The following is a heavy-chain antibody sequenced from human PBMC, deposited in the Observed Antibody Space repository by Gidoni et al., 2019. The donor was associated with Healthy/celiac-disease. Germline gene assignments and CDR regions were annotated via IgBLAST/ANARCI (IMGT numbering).Heavy chain of an antibody. V-gene: IGHV4-4*02. CDR2: LYHSGST. CDR1: GGSLSSSNW. D-gene: IGHD3-10*01. Sequence: QVQLQESGPGLVKPSGTLSLTCAVSGGSLSSSNWWSWVRQPPGTGLEWIGELYHSGSTNYTPSRKSRVTISVDKSKNQFSLKLSSVTAADTAVYYCARSSMGFGGTLDYWGQGTLVTVSS. CDR3: ARSSMGFGGTLDY. J-gene: IGHJ4*02.